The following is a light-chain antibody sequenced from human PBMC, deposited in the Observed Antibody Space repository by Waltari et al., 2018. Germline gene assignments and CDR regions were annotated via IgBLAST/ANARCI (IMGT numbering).Light chain of an antibody. Sequence: EIVMTQSPATLSVSPGERATLPCRASQSVSSNLAWYQQKPGQAPRLLIYGASTRATGIPARFSGSGSGTEFTLTISSLQSEDFAVYYCQQYNNWLLGYSFGQGTKLEIK. CDR3: QQYNNWLLGYS. CDR2: GAS. J-gene: IGKJ2*03. V-gene: IGKV3-15*01. CDR1: QSVSSN.